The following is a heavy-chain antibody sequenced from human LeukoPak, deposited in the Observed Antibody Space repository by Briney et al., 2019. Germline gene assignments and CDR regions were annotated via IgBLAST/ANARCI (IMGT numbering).Heavy chain of an antibody. CDR2: IYYSGST. J-gene: IGHJ5*02. V-gene: IGHV4-31*03. CDR1: GGSISSGGYY. CDR3: ARGSGCSGGSCYNNWFDP. D-gene: IGHD2-15*01. Sequence: SETLSLTCTVSGGSISSGGYYWSCIRQHPGKGLEWIGYIYYSGSTYYNPSLKSRVTISVDTSKNQFSLKLSSVTAADTAVYYCARGSGCSGGSCYNNWFDPWGQGTLVTVSS.